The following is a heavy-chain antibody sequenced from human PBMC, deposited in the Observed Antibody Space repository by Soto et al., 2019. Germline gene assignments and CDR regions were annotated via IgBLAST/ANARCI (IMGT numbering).Heavy chain of an antibody. V-gene: IGHV3-15*01. CDR1: GFTFSNAW. J-gene: IGHJ6*02. D-gene: IGHD3-10*01. Sequence: GGSLRLSCAASGFTFSNAWMSWVRQAPGKGLEWVGRIKSKTDGGTTDYAAPVKGRFTISRDDSKNTLYLQMNSLKTEDAAVYYCTTAPRSGSTYYYYGMDVWGQGTTVTVSS. CDR2: IKSKTDGGTT. CDR3: TTAPRSGSTYYYYGMDV.